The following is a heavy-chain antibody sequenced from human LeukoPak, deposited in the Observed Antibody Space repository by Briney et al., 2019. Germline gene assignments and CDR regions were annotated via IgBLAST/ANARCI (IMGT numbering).Heavy chain of an antibody. CDR2: ISSDGSNK. D-gene: IGHD3-10*01. V-gene: IGHV3-30*18. J-gene: IGHJ4*02. CDR1: GFTFSSFG. Sequence: PGGSLRLSCAVSGFTFSSFGMHWVRQAPGKGLEWVAFISSDGSNKYYADSVKGRFTISRDNSKNTLYLQMNSLRAEDTAVYYCAKDRFLNYWGQGTLVTVSS. CDR3: AKDRFLNY.